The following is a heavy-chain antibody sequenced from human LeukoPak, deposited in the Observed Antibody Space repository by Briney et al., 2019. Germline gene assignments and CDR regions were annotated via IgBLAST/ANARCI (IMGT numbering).Heavy chain of an antibody. V-gene: IGHV1-2*02. CDR3: ARAFSSRNWFDP. CDR2: INPNSGGT. CDR1: GYTFTGYY. Sequence: GASVKVSCKASGYTFTGYYMHWVRQAPGQGLEWMGWINPNSGGTNYAQKFQGRVTMTRDTSISTAYMELGRLRSDDTAVYYCARAFSSRNWFDPWGQGTLVTVSS. J-gene: IGHJ5*02.